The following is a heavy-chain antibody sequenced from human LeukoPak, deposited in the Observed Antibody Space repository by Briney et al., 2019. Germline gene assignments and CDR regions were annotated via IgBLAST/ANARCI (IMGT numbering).Heavy chain of an antibody. CDR1: GYTFTGYY. V-gene: IGHV1-2*02. Sequence: GASVKVSCKASGYTFTGYYMHWVRQAPGQGLEWMGWINPNSGGTNYAQKFQGRDTMTRDTSISTAYMELSRLRSDDTAVYYCARDRGYYYGSGIADYWGQGTLVTVSS. CDR3: ARDRGYYYGSGIADY. D-gene: IGHD3-10*01. J-gene: IGHJ4*02. CDR2: INPNSGGT.